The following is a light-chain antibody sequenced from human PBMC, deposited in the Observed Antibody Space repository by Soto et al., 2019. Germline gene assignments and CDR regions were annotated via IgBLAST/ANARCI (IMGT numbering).Light chain of an antibody. V-gene: IGKV2D-29*02. Sequence: DIVMTQTPLSLSVTPGQPASISCKSSQSLLHSDGKTYLYWYLQKPGQSPQLLIYEVNIRFSGVPDRFSGRGSGTDFTLKISRVQAEDVGLYYCMQSMQLPITFGQGTRLEI. CDR2: EVN. J-gene: IGKJ5*01. CDR3: MQSMQLPIT. CDR1: QSLLHSDGKTY.